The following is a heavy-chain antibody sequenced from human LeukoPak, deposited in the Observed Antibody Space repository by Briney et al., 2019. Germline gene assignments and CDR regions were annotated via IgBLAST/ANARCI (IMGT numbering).Heavy chain of an antibody. CDR2: IYYSGST. CDR1: GGSISSSSYY. D-gene: IGHD6-13*01. V-gene: IGHV4-39*07. Sequence: SETLSLTCTVSGGSISSSSYYWGWIRQPPGKGLEWIGSIYYSGSTYYNPSLQSRVTISIDTSKNQFSLKLSSVTAADTAVYYCARVIIVSSWYGDSNWFDPWGQGTLVTVSS. J-gene: IGHJ5*02. CDR3: ARVIIVSSWYGDSNWFDP.